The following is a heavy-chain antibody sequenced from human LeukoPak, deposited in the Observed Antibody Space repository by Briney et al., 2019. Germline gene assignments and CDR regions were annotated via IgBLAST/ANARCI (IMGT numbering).Heavy chain of an antibody. CDR1: GRTFSSYA. Sequence: GASVKDSSKASGRTFSSYAISWVRQAPGQGLEWMGRIIPIFGTANYAQKFQGRVTITTDESTSTAYMELSSLRSEDTAAYYCARDARFYYDSSGYYFDYWGQGTLVTVSS. CDR3: ARDARFYYDSSGYYFDY. V-gene: IGHV1-69*05. CDR2: IIPIFGTA. J-gene: IGHJ4*02. D-gene: IGHD3-22*01.